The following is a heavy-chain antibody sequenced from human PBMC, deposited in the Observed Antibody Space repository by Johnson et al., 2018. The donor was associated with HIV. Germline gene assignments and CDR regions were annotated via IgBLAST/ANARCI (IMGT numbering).Heavy chain of an antibody. CDR3: ARDRLYSSGWYGTDAFDI. CDR2: IWYNGSKQ. CDR1: GFTFSNYA. V-gene: IGHV3-33*01. J-gene: IGHJ3*02. Sequence: HVQLVESGGGVVQPGRSLRLSCEASGFTFSNYAMHWVRQAPGKGLEWVAVIWYNGSKQWYDDSVKGRFTISRDNSKNTLYLQINSLRAEDNAVYYWARDRLYSSGWYGTDAFDIWGQGTMVTVSS. D-gene: IGHD6-19*01.